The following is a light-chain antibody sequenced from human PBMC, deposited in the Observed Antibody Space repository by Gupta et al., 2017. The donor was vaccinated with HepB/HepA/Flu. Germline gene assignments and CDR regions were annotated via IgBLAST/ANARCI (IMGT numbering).Light chain of an antibody. CDR3: QQENNYPLT. J-gene: IGKJ1*01. CDR2: GAS. Sequence: DTQLTQSPSSVSASVGGRVIITCRASQDIKNHLVWFHQKPGKAPKSLIYGASTLKSGVPSRFSGSASGAEFTLTISNLQPEDLGSYYCQQENNYPLTFGQGTQVQI. CDR1: QDIKNH. V-gene: IGKV1-16*01.